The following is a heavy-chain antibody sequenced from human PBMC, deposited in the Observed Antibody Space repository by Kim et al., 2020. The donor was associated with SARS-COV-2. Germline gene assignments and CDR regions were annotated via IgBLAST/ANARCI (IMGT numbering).Heavy chain of an antibody. V-gene: IGHV3-23*01. J-gene: IGHJ4*02. CDR3: ARWVHPGHVDY. Sequence: TYHADSVKGRFTISRDGSKDSLYLQMNSLRAEDTAVYYCARWVHPGHVDYWGQGTLVTVS. CDR2: T.